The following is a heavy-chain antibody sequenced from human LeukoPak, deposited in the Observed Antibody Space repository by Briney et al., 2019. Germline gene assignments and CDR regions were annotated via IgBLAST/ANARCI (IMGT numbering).Heavy chain of an antibody. V-gene: IGHV3-30*04. CDR1: GFTFSTFT. Sequence: SGRSLRLSCAASGFTFSTFTMHWVRQAPGEGLEWVAVISYDGSNTNYADSVKGRFTISRDNSKNTLYLQMNSLRGEDTALYYCARQDDYSFDYWGQGTLVPVSS. CDR2: ISYDGSNT. D-gene: IGHD4-11*01. CDR3: ARQDDYSFDY. J-gene: IGHJ4*02.